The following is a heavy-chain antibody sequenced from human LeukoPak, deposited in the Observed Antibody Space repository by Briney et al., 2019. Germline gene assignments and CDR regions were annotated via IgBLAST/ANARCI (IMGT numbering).Heavy chain of an antibody. CDR3: VRDHSGWSLDP. J-gene: IGHJ5*02. V-gene: IGHV3-48*03. CDR1: GFTFSSYE. D-gene: IGHD6-19*01. CDR2: ISDGGRTI. Sequence: GGSLRLSCAASGFTFSSYEMNWVRRAPGKGLEWVSYISDGGRTIYYADSVKGRFTMSRDNAKNSLFLQMNSLRAEDTAVYYCVRDHSGWSLDPWGQGTLVTVSS.